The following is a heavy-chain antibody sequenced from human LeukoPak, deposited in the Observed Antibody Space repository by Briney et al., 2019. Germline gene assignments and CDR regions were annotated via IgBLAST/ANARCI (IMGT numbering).Heavy chain of an antibody. J-gene: IGHJ4*02. CDR2: IIPIFGTA. CDR3: ARDSSSGSDY. V-gene: IGHV1-69*05. Sequence: SVKVSCXASGGTFSSYAISWVRQALGQGLEWMGRIIPIFGTANYAQKFQGRVTITTDESTSTAYMELSSLRSEDTAVYYCARDSSSGSDYWGQGTLVTVSS. D-gene: IGHD6-19*01. CDR1: GGTFSSYA.